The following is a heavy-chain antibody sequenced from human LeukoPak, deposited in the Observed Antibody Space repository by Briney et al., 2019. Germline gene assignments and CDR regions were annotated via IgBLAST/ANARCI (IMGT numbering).Heavy chain of an antibody. CDR3: TTYNNGSYWELDY. CDR2: INANSGTT. V-gene: IGHV1-2*02. Sequence: ASVKVSCKTSGHPFTGYYIHWVRQAPGQGLEWMGWINANSGTTNYAQKFQGRLTVTRDTSVTTAYMELSRLRSDDTAMYYCTTYNNGSYWELDYWGQGTLVSVSS. J-gene: IGHJ4*02. CDR1: GHPFTGYY. D-gene: IGHD6-19*01.